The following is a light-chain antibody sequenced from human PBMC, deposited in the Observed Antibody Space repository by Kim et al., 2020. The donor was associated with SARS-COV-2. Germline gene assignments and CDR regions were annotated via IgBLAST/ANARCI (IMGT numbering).Light chain of an antibody. CDR3: QQYGSSPLYS. Sequence: SPGERATHSCRASQSVSRSYLAWYQQKPGQAPRLLIYGASSRATGIPDRFSGSGSGTDFTLTISRLEPEDFAVYYCQQYGSSPLYSFGQGTKLDI. CDR2: GAS. J-gene: IGKJ2*03. CDR1: QSVSRSY. V-gene: IGKV3-20*01.